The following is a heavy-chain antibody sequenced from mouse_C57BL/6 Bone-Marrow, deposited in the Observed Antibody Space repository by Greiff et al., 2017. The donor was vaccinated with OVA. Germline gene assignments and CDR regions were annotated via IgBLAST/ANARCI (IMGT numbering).Heavy chain of an antibody. CDR1: GYTFTSYW. CDR2: INPSSGYT. V-gene: IGHV1-7*01. Sequence: QVHVKQSGAELAKPGASVKLSCKASGYTFTSYWMHWAKQRPGQGLEWIGYINPSSGYTKYNQKFKDKATLTADKSSSTAYMQLSSLTYEDSAVYYCARPKLLRFFDYWGQGTTLTVSS. D-gene: IGHD1-1*01. J-gene: IGHJ2*01. CDR3: ARPKLLRFFDY.